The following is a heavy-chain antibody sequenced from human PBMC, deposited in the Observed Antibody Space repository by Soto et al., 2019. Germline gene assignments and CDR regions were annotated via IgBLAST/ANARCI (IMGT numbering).Heavy chain of an antibody. V-gene: IGHV3-23*01. J-gene: IGHJ4*02. Sequence: EVQLLESGGGLVQPGGSLRLSCAASGFTFSSYALSWVRQAPGKGLEWVSVISGSGGSTYYADSVKGRFTISRDNSKNTLSLQMNSLRADDPAVYYCAKSSGWFHPFDYWGQGTLVTVSS. D-gene: IGHD6-19*01. CDR2: ISGSGGST. CDR1: GFTFSSYA. CDR3: AKSSGWFHPFDY.